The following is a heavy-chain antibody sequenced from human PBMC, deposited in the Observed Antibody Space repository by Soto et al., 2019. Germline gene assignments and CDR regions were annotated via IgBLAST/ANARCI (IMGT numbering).Heavy chain of an antibody. J-gene: IGHJ4*02. CDR3: ARGRDGYRYGSTIDY. V-gene: IGHV3-23*01. Sequence: EVQLLDSGGGLVQPGGSLRLSCAASGFTFSNFAMSWVRQAPGMGLEWVSAISGGGDSTYYADSVKGRFSISRDTSKNTLDLQMNSLRAEDTGLYYCARGRDGYRYGSTIDYWGQGTLVTVSS. D-gene: IGHD5-18*01. CDR2: ISGGGDST. CDR1: GFTFSNFA.